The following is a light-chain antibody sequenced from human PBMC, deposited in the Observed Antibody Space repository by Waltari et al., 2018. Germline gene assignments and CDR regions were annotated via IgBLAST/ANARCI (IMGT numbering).Light chain of an antibody. CDR3: MQALQTSIT. CDR2: FGS. Sequence: EIVLTQSPLSLPVTLGEPASISCTSSQSLLHSNGYAYLDWYVQRPRLPPRLLIYFGSYRASGVPDRFSGSGSVTDFTLKISKVEAEDVGVYYCMQALQTSITFGQGTRLEIK. V-gene: IGKV2-28*01. J-gene: IGKJ5*01. CDR1: QSLLHSNGYAY.